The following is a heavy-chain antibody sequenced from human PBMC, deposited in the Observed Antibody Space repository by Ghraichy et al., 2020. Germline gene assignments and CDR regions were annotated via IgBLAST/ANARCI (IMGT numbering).Heavy chain of an antibody. CDR3: AKERLEWLENYGMDV. Sequence: GGSLRLSCAASGFTFRSYGMHWVRQAPGKGLEWVAVISYDGSNTYYADSVKGRFTISRDNSKNTLYLQMNSLRAEDTAVYYCAKERLEWLENYGMDVWGQGTMGTVSS. V-gene: IGHV3-30*18. CDR1: GFTFRSYG. D-gene: IGHD6-19*01. CDR2: ISYDGSNT. J-gene: IGHJ6*01.